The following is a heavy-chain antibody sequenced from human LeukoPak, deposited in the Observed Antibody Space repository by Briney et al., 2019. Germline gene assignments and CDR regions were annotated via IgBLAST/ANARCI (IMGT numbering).Heavy chain of an antibody. Sequence: GASVKVSCKASGYTFTGYHIHWVRRAPGQGLEWMGWINPNSGGTNYAQKFQGRVTMTRDTSISTAYMDLSRLRSDDTAVYYCASLTTMTMFDYWGQGTLSPPPQ. J-gene: IGHJ4*02. V-gene: IGHV1-2*02. D-gene: IGHD4-17*01. CDR1: GYTFTGYH. CDR2: INPNSGGT. CDR3: ASLTTMTMFDY.